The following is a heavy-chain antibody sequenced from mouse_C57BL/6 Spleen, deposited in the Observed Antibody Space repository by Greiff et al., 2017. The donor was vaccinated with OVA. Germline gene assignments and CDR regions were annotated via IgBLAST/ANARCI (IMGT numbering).Heavy chain of an antibody. CDR3: ARRGGAQGAMDY. CDR1: GFSLTSYG. D-gene: IGHD3-2*02. V-gene: IGHV2-2*01. CDR2: IWSGGSS. J-gene: IGHJ4*01. Sequence: QVQLQQSGPGLVQPSQSLSITCTVSGFSLTSYGVHWVRQSPGKGLEWLGVIWSGGSSDYYAAFISRLSISKDNSKSQVFFKMNRRQADDTAIYYCARRGGAQGAMDYWGQGTSVTVSS.